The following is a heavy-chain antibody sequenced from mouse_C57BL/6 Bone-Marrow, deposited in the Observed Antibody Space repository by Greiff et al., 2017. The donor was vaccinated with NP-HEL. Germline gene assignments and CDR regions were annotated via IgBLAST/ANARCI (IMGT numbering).Heavy chain of an antibody. V-gene: IGHV1-54*01. CDR2: INPGSGGT. D-gene: IGHD2-1*01. CDR1: GYAFTNYL. Sequence: QVQLKQSGAELVRPGTSVKVSCKASGYAFTNYLIEWVKQRPGQGLEWIGVINPGSGGTNYNEKFKGKATLTADKSSSTAYMQLSSLTSEDSAVYFCARGGAYGNYGYFDVWGTGTTVTVSS. CDR3: ARGGAYGNYGYFDV. J-gene: IGHJ1*03.